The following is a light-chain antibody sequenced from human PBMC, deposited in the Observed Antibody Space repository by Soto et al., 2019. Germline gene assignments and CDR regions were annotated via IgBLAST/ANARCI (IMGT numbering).Light chain of an antibody. Sequence: IVLTQSQEPLFLSTWATATFNFRASQSVSSYLAWYQQKPGRALRLLIDGASTRATGIPDRFSGSGSGTDFTLTISRLEPEDVAVYYCQQYEAVVTFGQGTKVDIK. CDR3: QQYEAVVT. CDR1: QSVSSY. J-gene: IGKJ1*01. V-gene: IGKV3-20*01. CDR2: GAS.